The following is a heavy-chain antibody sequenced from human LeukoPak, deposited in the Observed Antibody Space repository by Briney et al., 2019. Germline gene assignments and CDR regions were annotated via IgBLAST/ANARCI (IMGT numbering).Heavy chain of an antibody. D-gene: IGHD2-21*01. CDR1: GFTFSSYG. CDR3: AKGGPLFPGYFDY. Sequence: GGSLRLSCAASGFTFSSYGMHWVRQAPGKGLEWVAVISYDGSNKYYADSVKGRFTISRDNSKNTLYLQMNSLRAGDTAVYYCAKGGPLFPGYFDYWGQGTLVTVSS. J-gene: IGHJ4*02. CDR2: ISYDGSNK. V-gene: IGHV3-30*18.